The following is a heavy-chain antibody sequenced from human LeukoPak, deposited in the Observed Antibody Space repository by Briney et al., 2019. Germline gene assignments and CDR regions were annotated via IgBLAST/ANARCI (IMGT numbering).Heavy chain of an antibody. V-gene: IGHV4-39*07. J-gene: IGHJ6*03. CDR2: IYYSGST. CDR3: ARVPKLNSGWYTYYYYYMDV. Sequence: SETLSLTCTVSGGSISSSSYYWGWIRQPPGKGLEWIGSIYYSGSTYYNPSLKSRVTISVDTSKNQFSLKLSSMTAADTAVYYCARVPKLNSGWYTYYYYYMDVWGKGTTVTVSS. CDR1: GGSISSSSYY. D-gene: IGHD6-19*01.